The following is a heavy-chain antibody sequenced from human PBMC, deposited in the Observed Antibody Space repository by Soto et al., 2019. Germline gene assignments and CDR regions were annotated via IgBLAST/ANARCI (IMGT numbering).Heavy chain of an antibody. D-gene: IGHD6-13*01. J-gene: IGHJ5*01. CDR1: GFTFSDYY. CDR2: ISDSGSTI. CDR3: ARAPIPYSSTYYQTNWFDP. V-gene: IGHV3-11*01. Sequence: GGSLRLSCAASGFTFSDYYMIWIRQAPGKGLEGVSYISDSGSTIYYADSVKGRFTISRDNAEFSLYLQMNSLRAEDTAVYYCARAPIPYSSTYYQTNWFDPWGQGTLVTVSS.